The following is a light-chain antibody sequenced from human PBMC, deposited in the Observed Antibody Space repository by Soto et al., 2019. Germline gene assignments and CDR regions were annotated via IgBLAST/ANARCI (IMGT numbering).Light chain of an antibody. CDR3: QQYNRYPYT. V-gene: IGKV1-5*03. J-gene: IGKJ2*01. CDR2: LAS. CDR1: QSISTW. Sequence: DIQMTQSPSSLSAFVGDRVTITCRASQSISTWLAWYQQKPGKAPKLLIYLASNLEAGVPSRFSGGGSGTEFTLTISSLQSDDFGTYYCQQYNRYPYTFGQGTKLDIK.